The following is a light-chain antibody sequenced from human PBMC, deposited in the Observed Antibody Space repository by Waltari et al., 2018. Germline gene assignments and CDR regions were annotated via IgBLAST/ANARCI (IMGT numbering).Light chain of an antibody. J-gene: IGLJ2*01. CDR2: PDS. CDR1: KVGEKY. Sequence: SYELPQPPSVSVSPGQTASITCSGAKVGEKYACWSQQKPGQSPVLVIYPDSKRPSGIPERFSGSNSGNTATLTISGTQAMDEADYYCQAWDSSTAVVFGGGTKLTVL. V-gene: IGLV3-1*01. CDR3: QAWDSSTAVV.